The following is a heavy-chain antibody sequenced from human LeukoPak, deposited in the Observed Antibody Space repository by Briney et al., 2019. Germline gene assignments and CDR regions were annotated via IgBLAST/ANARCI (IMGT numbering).Heavy chain of an antibody. D-gene: IGHD4-17*01. CDR2: IYPGDSDT. V-gene: IGHV5-51*01. CDR1: GYSFTSYW. CDR3: AQKNDYGDYLDAFDI. J-gene: IGHJ3*02. Sequence: GESLKISCKGSGYSFTSYWIGWVRQMPGKGLEWMGIIYPGDSDTRYSPSFQGQVTISADKSISTAYLQLSSLKASDTAMYYCAQKNDYGDYLDAFDIWGQGTMVTVSS.